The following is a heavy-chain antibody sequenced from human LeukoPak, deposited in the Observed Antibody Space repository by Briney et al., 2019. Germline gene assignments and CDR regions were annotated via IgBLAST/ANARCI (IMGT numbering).Heavy chain of an antibody. CDR2: IYHSGNS. CDR3: ARAQRIAAADLPYYYYYMDV. Sequence: PSETLSLTCDVSGGSISSNKWWNWVRQPPGKGLEWIGEIYHSGNSNYNPSLKNRVTISVDTSKNQFSLKLSSVTAADTAVYYCARAQRIAAADLPYYYYYMDVWGKGTTVTVSS. D-gene: IGHD6-13*01. J-gene: IGHJ6*03. V-gene: IGHV4-4*02. CDR1: GGSISSNKW.